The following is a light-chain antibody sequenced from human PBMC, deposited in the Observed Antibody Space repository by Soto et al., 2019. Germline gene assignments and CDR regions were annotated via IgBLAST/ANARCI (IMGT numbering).Light chain of an antibody. CDR3: QERSNWPRGT. Sequence: EIVLTQSPAALSLSPGERATLSCRAVQSVSSSYLAWYQQKPGQAPRLLIYAASKRATGIPARFSGSGSGTDFTLTISSLESEDFALYYCQERSNWPRGTFGGGTKVDIK. CDR1: QSVSSSY. CDR2: AAS. J-gene: IGKJ4*01. V-gene: IGKV3-11*01.